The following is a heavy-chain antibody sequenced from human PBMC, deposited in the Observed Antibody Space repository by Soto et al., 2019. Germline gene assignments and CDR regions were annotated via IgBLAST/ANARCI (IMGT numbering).Heavy chain of an antibody. V-gene: IGHV1-69*01. J-gene: IGHJ4*02. Sequence: ASVTVSFTASGGTFSSYAISLVRQDPGQGLEWMGGIIPIFGTANYAQKFQCRVTITADESTSTAYMELSSLRSEDTAVYYCASSVGARYVYDYWGQGTLVNVS. D-gene: IGHD1-26*01. CDR1: GGTFSSYA. CDR2: IIPIFGTA. CDR3: ASSVGARYVYDY.